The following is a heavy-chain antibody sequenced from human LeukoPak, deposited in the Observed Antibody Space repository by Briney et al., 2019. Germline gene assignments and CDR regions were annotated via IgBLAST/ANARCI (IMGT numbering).Heavy chain of an antibody. V-gene: IGHV3-23*01. D-gene: IGHD3-16*01. CDR3: ANGGARGMDV. CDR1: GFSFSSYA. CDR2: ISGSGSST. Sequence: PGGSLRLSCAASGFSFSSYAVSWVRQAPGKGLEWVSAISGSGSSTYYADSVKGRFTISRDDSKNTLYLQMSSLRAEDTAVYYCANGGARGMDVWGQGTTVTVSS. J-gene: IGHJ6*02.